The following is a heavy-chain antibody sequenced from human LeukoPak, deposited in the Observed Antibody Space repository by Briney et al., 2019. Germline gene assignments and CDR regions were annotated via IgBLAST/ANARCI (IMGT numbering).Heavy chain of an antibody. CDR2: ISGSGGRT. Sequence: GGSLRLSCAASEFTFSSYAMSWVRQAPGKGLEWVSAISGSGGRTYYAESVKGRFTISRDNNENTLYLQMNSLRAEDTAVYYCAKAAQVAGHPNLGGHFDYWGQGTLVTVSS. J-gene: IGHJ4*02. V-gene: IGHV3-23*01. D-gene: IGHD6-19*01. CDR1: EFTFSSYA. CDR3: AKAAQVAGHPNLGGHFDY.